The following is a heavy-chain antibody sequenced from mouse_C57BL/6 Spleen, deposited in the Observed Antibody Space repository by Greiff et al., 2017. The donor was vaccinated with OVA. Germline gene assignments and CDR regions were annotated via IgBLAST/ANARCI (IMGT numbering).Heavy chain of an antibody. V-gene: IGHV5-6*01. CDR3: ARPYDYDNAWFAY. CDR1: GFTFSSYG. D-gene: IGHD2-4*01. CDR2: ISSGGSYT. Sequence: EVKLVESGGDLVKPGGSLKLSCAASGFTFSSYGMSWVRQTPDKRLEWVATISSGGSYTYYPDSVKGRFTISRDNAKNTLYLQMSSLKSEDTAMYYCARPYDYDNAWFAYWGQGTLVTVSA. J-gene: IGHJ3*01.